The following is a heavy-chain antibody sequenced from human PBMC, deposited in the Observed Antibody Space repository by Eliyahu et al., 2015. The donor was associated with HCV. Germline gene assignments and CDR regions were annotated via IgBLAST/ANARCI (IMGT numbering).Heavy chain of an antibody. CDR3: ARGRYYFDY. J-gene: IGHJ4*02. Sequence: EVQLVESGGGLVQPGGSLRLSCAASGFTFSSYAMHWVRQAPGKGLEYVSAISSNGGSTYYANSVKGRFTISRDNSKNTLYLQMGSLRAEDMAVYYCARGRYYFDYWGQGTLVTVSS. CDR1: GFTFSSYA. CDR2: ISSNGGST. V-gene: IGHV3-64*01.